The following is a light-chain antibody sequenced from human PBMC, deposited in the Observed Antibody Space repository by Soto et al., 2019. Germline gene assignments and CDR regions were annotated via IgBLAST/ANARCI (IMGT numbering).Light chain of an antibody. CDR2: DVS. Sequence: QAVVTQAAFRYGSPGQSLTLSCTGTSSEVGGDNSVSGYQQHPGKAPNLMIYDVSNRPSGVSKRFSGSKSGNTASLTISGLQAEDEADYYCSSYTSSSTPYVFGTGTKVTVL. CDR3: SSYTSSSTPYV. J-gene: IGLJ1*01. CDR1: SSEVGGDNS. V-gene: IGLV2-14*01.